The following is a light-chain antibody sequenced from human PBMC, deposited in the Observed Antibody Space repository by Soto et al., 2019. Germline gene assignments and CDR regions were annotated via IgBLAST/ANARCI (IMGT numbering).Light chain of an antibody. Sequence: QSALTQPPSASGSPGQSVAISCTGTSSDVGGYNYVSWYQQHPGKAPKPMIYEVTKRPSGVPDRFSGSKSGNTASLTVSGLQAEDEADYYCNSYGGSNNWVFGGGTKLTVL. J-gene: IGLJ3*02. CDR2: EVT. V-gene: IGLV2-8*01. CDR1: SSDVGGYNY. CDR3: NSYGGSNNWV.